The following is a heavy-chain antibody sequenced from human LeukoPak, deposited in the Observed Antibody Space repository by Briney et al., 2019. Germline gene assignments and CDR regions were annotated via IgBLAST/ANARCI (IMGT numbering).Heavy chain of an antibody. CDR2: INTDGRST. V-gene: IGHV3-74*01. CDR1: GFTFSSHW. Sequence: GGSLRLSCAASGFTFSSHWMHWVRQAPGKGLVWVSRINTDGRSTSYADSVKGRFTISRDNAKNTLYLQMNSLRAEDTAVYYCAKDGPRAVIIRFHDYWGQGTLVTVSS. CDR3: AKDGPRAVIIRFHDY. J-gene: IGHJ4*02. D-gene: IGHD3-10*01.